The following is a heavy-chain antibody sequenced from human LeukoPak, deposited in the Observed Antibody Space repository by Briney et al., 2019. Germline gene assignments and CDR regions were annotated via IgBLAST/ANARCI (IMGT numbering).Heavy chain of an antibody. CDR2: IIPIFGTA. Sequence: GASVKVSCKASGGTFSSYAISWVRQAPGQGLEWMGGIIPIFGTANYAQKFQGRVTITADESTSTAYMELSSLRSEDTAVYYCARDHGSTHPFDYWGQGTLVTVSS. V-gene: IGHV1-69*13. CDR1: GGTFSSYA. D-gene: IGHD2/OR15-2a*01. J-gene: IGHJ4*02. CDR3: ARDHGSTHPFDY.